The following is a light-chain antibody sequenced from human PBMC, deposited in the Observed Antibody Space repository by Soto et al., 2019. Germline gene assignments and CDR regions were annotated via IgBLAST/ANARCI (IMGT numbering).Light chain of an antibody. V-gene: IGLV2-8*01. Sequence: QSALTQPPSASGSPGQSVTISCTGTSSDVGGYNYVSWYQQHPGKAPKLMIYEVSKRPSGVPDRFSGSKSGNTASQTVSGFQAEDEGDYYCRSYAGSNNLGVFGTGTKVTVL. CDR1: SSDVGGYNY. CDR2: EVS. CDR3: RSYAGSNNLGV. J-gene: IGLJ1*01.